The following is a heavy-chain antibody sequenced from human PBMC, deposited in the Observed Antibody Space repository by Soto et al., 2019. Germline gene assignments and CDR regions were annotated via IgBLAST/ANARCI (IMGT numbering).Heavy chain of an antibody. V-gene: IGHV1-69*01. CDR1: GGSFSNYG. Sequence: QVQLIQSGAEMKKPGSSVKVSCTASGGSFSNYGIDWVRQAPGQGLEWMGGIIPLFGTANYAQKFQGRVTITADESTNTAYMELTSLRSEDTAVYHCARCGYNVVVSDDFYSYGLGVWGQWTTVTVSS. D-gene: IGHD2-15*01. CDR2: IIPLFGTA. CDR3: ARCGYNVVVSDDFYSYGLGV. J-gene: IGHJ6*02.